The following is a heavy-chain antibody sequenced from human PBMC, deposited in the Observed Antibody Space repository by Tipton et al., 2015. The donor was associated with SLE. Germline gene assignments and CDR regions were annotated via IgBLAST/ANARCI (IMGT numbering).Heavy chain of an antibody. CDR2: ISWNSGSI. D-gene: IGHD3-3*01. V-gene: IGHV3-9*01. Sequence: SLRLSCAASGFTFDDYAMPWVRQAPGKGLEWVSGISWNSGSIGYADSVKGRFTISRDNAKNSLYLQMNSLSAEDTALYYCAKDTCMDLWSGYYLDYWGQGTLVTVPS. CDR3: AKDTCMDLWSGYYLDY. J-gene: IGHJ4*02. CDR1: GFTFDDYA.